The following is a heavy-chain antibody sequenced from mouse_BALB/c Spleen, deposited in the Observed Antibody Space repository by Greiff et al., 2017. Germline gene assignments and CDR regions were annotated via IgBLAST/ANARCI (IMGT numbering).Heavy chain of an antibody. V-gene: IGHV1-5*01. CDR2: IYPGNSDT. CDR3: TRDGYPAWFAY. Sequence: VQLQQSGTVLARPGASVKMSCKASGYTFTSYWMHWVKQRPGQGLEWIGAIYPGNSDTSYNQKFKGKAKLTAVTSTSTAYMELGSLTNEDSAVYYCTRDGYPAWFAYWGQGTLVTVSA. J-gene: IGHJ3*01. D-gene: IGHD2-3*01. CDR1: GYTFTSYW.